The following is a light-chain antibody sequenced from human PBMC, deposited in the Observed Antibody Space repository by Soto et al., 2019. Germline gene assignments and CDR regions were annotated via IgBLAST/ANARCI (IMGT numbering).Light chain of an antibody. V-gene: IGKV1-39*01. CDR2: AAS. Sequence: DIKMTRSPSCRSALVEGIVGVGFRASQSISNHLNWYQQKPGKAPKLLIFAASSLQSGVPSRFSGSRSGPDFTLTISSLQPEDFATYYCQQSYSSPPTFGQGTKVDIK. CDR1: QSISNH. J-gene: IGKJ1*01. CDR3: QQSYSSPPT.